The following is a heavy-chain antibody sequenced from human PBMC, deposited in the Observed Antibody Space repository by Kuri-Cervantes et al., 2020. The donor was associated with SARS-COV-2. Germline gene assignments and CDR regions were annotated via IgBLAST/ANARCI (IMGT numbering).Heavy chain of an antibody. CDR2: ISYDGSNK. V-gene: IGHV3-30*03. CDR3: ARAQGGIRRPAQYYTMDV. Sequence: GGSLRLSCAASGFTFSSYGMHWVRQAPGKGLEWVAVISYDGSNKYYADSVKGRFTISRDNSKNTLYMQMNSLRVEDTAVYFCARAQGGIRRPAQYYTMDVWGQGTTVTVAS. J-gene: IGHJ6*01. D-gene: IGHD3-16*01. CDR1: GFTFSSYG.